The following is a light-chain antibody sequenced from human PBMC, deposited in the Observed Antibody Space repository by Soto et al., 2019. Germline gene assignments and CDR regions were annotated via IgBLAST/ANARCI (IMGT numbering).Light chain of an antibody. CDR3: LSYDSGRRPVV. CDR1: SSNIGAGYD. J-gene: IGLJ2*01. Sequence: QSVLTQPPSVSGAPGQRVTISCTGSSSNIGAGYDVHWYQQLPGTAPKLLIYGNSNRPSGVPDRFSGSKSGTSASLAITGLQAEDEADYYCLSYDSGRRPVVFGGGTKVTVL. CDR2: GNS. V-gene: IGLV1-40*01.